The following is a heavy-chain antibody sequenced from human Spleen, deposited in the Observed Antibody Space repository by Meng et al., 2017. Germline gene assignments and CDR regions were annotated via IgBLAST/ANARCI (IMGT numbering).Heavy chain of an antibody. CDR1: GGSIGSNSYH. D-gene: IGHD5-18*01. J-gene: IGHJ5*01. CDR2: IDYSGTT. CDR3: SRRINTAGGWFDS. Sequence: HLQLPESGPGLVRPSVTPSRPCTVSGGSIGSNSYHWGGIRQPPGKGLEWVGTIDYSGTTYSNSSLKSRVTISLDTSRNQFSLKLTSVTAADTAVYYCSRRINTAGGWFDSWGQGTLVTVSS. V-gene: IGHV4-39*05.